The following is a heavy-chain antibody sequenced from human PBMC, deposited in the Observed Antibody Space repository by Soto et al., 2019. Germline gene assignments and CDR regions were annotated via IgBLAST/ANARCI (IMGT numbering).Heavy chain of an antibody. J-gene: IGHJ4*02. Sequence: GGSLRLSSGASGFTFSSYGMHWVRQAPGKGLEWVAVIWYDGSNKYYADSVKGRFTISRDNSKNTLYLQMNSLRAEDTAVYYCARDLEGPFDYWGQGTLVTVSS. V-gene: IGHV3-33*01. CDR2: IWYDGSNK. CDR1: GFTFSSYG. CDR3: ARDLEGPFDY. D-gene: IGHD1-1*01.